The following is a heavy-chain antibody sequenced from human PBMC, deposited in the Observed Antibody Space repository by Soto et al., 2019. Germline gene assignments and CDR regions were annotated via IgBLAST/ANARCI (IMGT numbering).Heavy chain of an antibody. CDR1: GGSISSYY. Sequence: QVQLQESGPGLVKPSETLSLTCTVSGGSISSYYWSWIRQPPGKGLEWIGCIYYSGSTNYNPSLKSRVTISVDTSKNQFSLKLSSVTAADTAVYYCARGWGGYFQHWGQGTLVTVSS. CDR2: IYYSGST. J-gene: IGHJ1*01. CDR3: ARGWGGYFQH. V-gene: IGHV4-59*01. D-gene: IGHD7-27*01.